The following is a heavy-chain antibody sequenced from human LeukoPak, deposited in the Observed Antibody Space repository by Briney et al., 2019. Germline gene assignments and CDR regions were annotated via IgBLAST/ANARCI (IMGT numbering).Heavy chain of an antibody. V-gene: IGHV4-38-2*02. CDR2: IYHSGST. J-gene: IGHJ4*02. D-gene: IGHD1-26*01. CDR3: ARDLGIVGATGGY. Sequence: SETLSLTCTVSGYSISSGYYWGWIRQPPGKGLEWIGSIYHSGSTYYNPSLKSRATISVDTSKNQFSLKLSSVTAADTAVYYCARDLGIVGATGGYWGQGTLVTVSS. CDR1: GYSISSGYY.